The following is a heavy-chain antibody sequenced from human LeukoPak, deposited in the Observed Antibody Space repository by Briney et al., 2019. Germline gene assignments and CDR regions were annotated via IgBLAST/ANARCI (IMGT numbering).Heavy chain of an antibody. V-gene: IGHV1-46*01. CDR1: GYTFTSYY. CDR2: INPSGGST. J-gene: IGHJ4*02. Sequence: APVKVSCKASGYTFTSYYMHWVRQAPGQGLEWMGIINPSGGSTSYAQKFQGRVTMTRDTSTSTVYMELSSLRPEDTAVYYCWTGYSSSWYYFDYWGQGTLVTVSS. D-gene: IGHD6-13*01. CDR3: WTGYSSSWYYFDY.